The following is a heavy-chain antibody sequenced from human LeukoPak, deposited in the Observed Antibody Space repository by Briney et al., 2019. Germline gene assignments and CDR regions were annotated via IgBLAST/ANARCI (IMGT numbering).Heavy chain of an antibody. Sequence: SETLSLTCAVSGGSISSGGYSWSWIRQPPGKGLEWIGYIYYSGSTYSNPSLKSRVTISVDTSKNQFSLKLSSVTAADTAVYYCARGFMASGAFDYWGQGTLVTVSS. J-gene: IGHJ4*02. V-gene: IGHV4-30-2*05. CDR3: ARGFMASGAFDY. CDR2: IYYSGST. D-gene: IGHD3-16*01. CDR1: GGSISSGGYS.